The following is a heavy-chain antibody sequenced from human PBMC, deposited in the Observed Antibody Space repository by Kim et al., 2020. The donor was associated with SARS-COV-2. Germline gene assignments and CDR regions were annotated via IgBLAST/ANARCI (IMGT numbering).Heavy chain of an antibody. J-gene: IGHJ4*02. D-gene: IGHD2-15*01. CDR3: AKDRGYKNYYFDY. V-gene: IGHV3-33*06. Sequence: YADSLKVPFTISRDNSKNTLYLQMNSLGAEDTAVYYCAKDRGYKNYYFDYWGQGTLVTVSS.